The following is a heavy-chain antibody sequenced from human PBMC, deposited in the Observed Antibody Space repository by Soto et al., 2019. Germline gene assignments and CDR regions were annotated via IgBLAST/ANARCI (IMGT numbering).Heavy chain of an antibody. CDR2: IIGNGGST. V-gene: IGHV3-23*01. CDR3: AKDREYCSGDNCYSGSPLDY. D-gene: IGHD2-15*01. CDR1: GFDFSNHA. Sequence: HPGGSLRLSCAASGFDFSNHAMTWVRQAPGKGLEWVSSIIGNGGSTFYADSVRGRFTISRDNSRDTLYMHLNSLRGEDTAVYFCAKDREYCSGDNCYSGSPLDYWGQGA. J-gene: IGHJ4*02.